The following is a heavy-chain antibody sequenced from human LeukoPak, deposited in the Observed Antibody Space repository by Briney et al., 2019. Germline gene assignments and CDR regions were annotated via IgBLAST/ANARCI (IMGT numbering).Heavy chain of an antibody. CDR3: ARDYYYDSSGYFDY. D-gene: IGHD3-22*01. Sequence: ASVKVSFKASGYTFTSYGISWVRQAPGQGLEWMGWISAYNGNTNYAQKLQGRVTMTTDTSTSTAYMELRSLRSDDTAVYYCARDYYYDSSGYFDYWGQGTLVTVSS. CDR1: GYTFTSYG. CDR2: ISAYNGNT. V-gene: IGHV1-18*01. J-gene: IGHJ4*02.